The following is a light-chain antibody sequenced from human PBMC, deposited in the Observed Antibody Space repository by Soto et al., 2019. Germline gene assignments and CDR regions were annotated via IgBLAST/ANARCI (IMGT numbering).Light chain of an antibody. CDR1: QSVRSSY. CDR3: QQYGSSSYT. J-gene: IGKJ2*01. Sequence: EIVLTQSPGTLSLSPGERATLSCRASQSVRSSYLAWYQQKLGQAPRLLIYGASSRATGIPDRFSGSGSGTDFTLTISRLEPEDFAVYYCQQYGSSSYTFGQGTRLEI. V-gene: IGKV3-20*01. CDR2: GAS.